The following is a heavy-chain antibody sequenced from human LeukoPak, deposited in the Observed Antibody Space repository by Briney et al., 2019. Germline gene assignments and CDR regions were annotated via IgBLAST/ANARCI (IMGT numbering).Heavy chain of an antibody. CDR2: IKSKTDGGTT. Sequence: GGSLRLSCVASGFTSSDHYMDWVRQAPGKGLEWVGRIKSKTDGGTTDYAAPVKGRFTISRDDLENTLYLQMNSLKTEDTAVYYCTTVGYSYGSQWGQGTLVTVSS. J-gene: IGHJ4*02. V-gene: IGHV3-15*01. CDR3: TTVGYSYGSQ. CDR1: GFTSSDHY. D-gene: IGHD5-18*01.